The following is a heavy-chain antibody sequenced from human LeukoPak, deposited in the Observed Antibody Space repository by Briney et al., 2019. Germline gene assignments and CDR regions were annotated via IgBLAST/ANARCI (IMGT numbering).Heavy chain of an antibody. CDR1: GFTFSSYA. D-gene: IGHD2-15*01. V-gene: IGHV3-21*01. CDR2: ISSSSSYI. Sequence: GGSLRLSCAASGFTFSSYAMSWVRQAPGKGLEWVSSISSSSSYIYYADSVKGRFTISRDNAKNSLYLQMNSLRAEDTAVYYCARAPPPYCSGGSCYCDYWGQGTLVTVSS. CDR3: ARAPPPYCSGGSCYCDY. J-gene: IGHJ4*02.